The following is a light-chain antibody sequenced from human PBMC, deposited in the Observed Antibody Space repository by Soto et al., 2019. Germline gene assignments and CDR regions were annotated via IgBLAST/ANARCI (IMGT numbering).Light chain of an antibody. CDR2: GAS. Sequence: EIVMTQSPATLSVSTGERATLSCRASHSVSSRLAWYQQKPGQAPRLLIYGASTSATGRPARFSGSGTETACTLTISILQVEEFAVYYWYHSTNCPLTVVGVTKVEIK. CDR1: HSVSSR. CDR3: YHSTNCPLT. J-gene: IGKJ4*01. V-gene: IGKV3-15*01.